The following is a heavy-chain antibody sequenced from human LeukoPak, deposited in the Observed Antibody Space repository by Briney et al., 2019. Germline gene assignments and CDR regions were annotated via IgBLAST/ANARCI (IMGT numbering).Heavy chain of an antibody. V-gene: IGHV4-59*01. J-gene: IGHJ4*02. CDR1: GGSISNYY. Sequence: SETLSLTCTVSGGSISNYYWSWFRQPPGKGLEWIGYIYYSGNTNYNPSLKSRVTISLDTSKNQSSLKLSSVTAADTAVYYCARGANWGSPDYWGQGTLVTVSS. D-gene: IGHD7-27*01. CDR2: IYYSGNT. CDR3: ARGANWGSPDY.